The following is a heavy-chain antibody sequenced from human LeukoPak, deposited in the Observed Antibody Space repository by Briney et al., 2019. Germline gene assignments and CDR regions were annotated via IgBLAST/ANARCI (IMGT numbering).Heavy chain of an antibody. D-gene: IGHD3-10*01. Sequence: SETLSLTCAVSGGSIIRSTYYWGWIRQPPGKGLEWIGSIYYSGNTYYNPSFKSRVTISVDTSKNQFSLKLSSVTAADTAVYYCHYGSGSYVARIGDYYYGLDVWGQGTTVTVSS. V-gene: IGHV4-39*01. CDR1: GGSIIRSTYY. CDR3: HYGSGSYVARIGDYYYGLDV. CDR2: IYYSGNT. J-gene: IGHJ6*02.